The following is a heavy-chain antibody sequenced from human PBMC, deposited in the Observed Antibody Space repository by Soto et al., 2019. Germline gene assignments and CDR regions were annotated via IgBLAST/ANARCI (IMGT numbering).Heavy chain of an antibody. CDR1: GGSITPYY. Sequence: QVQLQESGPGLVKPSETLSLTCTVSGGSITPYYWSWIRQHPGKRLEWIGYISSSGFTNYNPSLNSRVTISVDTSKNQFFLKLSSVTAADTAVYYCVRDCYSSSCFDLWGQGTLVTVSS. CDR2: ISSSGFT. CDR3: VRDCYSSSCFDL. D-gene: IGHD6-13*01. V-gene: IGHV4-59*01. J-gene: IGHJ4*02.